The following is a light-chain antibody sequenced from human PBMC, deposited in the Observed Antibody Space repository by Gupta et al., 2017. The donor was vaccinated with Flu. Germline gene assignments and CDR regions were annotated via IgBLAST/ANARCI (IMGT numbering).Light chain of an antibody. V-gene: IGKV1-39*01. CDR1: QSISSY. CDR3: QQRYNTPGP. Sequence: DIQMTHSPSSLSASVGDRVTITCRASQSISSYLNWYQQKPGKAPKLLIYAASRLQSGVPSRFSGSGCGTDFTLTISSRQPEDFANYYCQQRYNTPGPFGQGTKLEIK. CDR2: AAS. J-gene: IGKJ2*01.